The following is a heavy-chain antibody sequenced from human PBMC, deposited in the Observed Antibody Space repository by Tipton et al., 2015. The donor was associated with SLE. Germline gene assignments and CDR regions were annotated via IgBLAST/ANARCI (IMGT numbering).Heavy chain of an antibody. CDR1: GGSVSSGSYY. CDR2: IYYSGST. Sequence: LRLSCTVSGGSVSSGSYYWSWIRQPPGKGLEWIGYIYYSGSTNYNPSLKSRVTISVDTSKNQFSLKLSSVTAADTAVYYCARGYMIGDAYSSSWWGHYWYFDLWGRGTLVTVSS. J-gene: IGHJ2*01. CDR3: ARGYMIGDAYSSSWWGHYWYFDL. V-gene: IGHV4-61*01. D-gene: IGHD6-13*01.